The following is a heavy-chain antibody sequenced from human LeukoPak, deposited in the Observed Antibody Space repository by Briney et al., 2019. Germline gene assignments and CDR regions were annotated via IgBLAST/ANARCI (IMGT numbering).Heavy chain of an antibody. CDR2: ISSGGDIM. CDR3: AKDRWVIRGVIKGDYFDY. D-gene: IGHD3-10*01. J-gene: IGHJ4*02. V-gene: IGHV3-11*01. CDR1: GLRFSDYY. Sequence: GGSLRLSCAASGLRFSDYYVSWIRQAPGKGLQWVSYISSGGDIMHYADSVKGRFTSSRDNAKNSGYLEMNSLRAEDTAVYYCAKDRWVIRGVIKGDYFDYWGQGTLVTVSS.